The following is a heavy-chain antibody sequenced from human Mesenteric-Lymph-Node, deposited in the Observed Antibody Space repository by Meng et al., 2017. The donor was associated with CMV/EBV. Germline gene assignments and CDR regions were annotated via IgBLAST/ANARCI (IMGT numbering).Heavy chain of an antibody. CDR1: GYY. Sequence: GYYWSWIRQPPGKGLEWIGEINHSGSTNYNPSLKSRVTISVDTSKNQFSLKLSSVTAADTAVYYCARDRASIVVVPAARRPRYFDYWGQGTLVTVSS. J-gene: IGHJ4*02. V-gene: IGHV4-34*01. CDR3: ARDRASIVVVPAARRPRYFDY. CDR2: INHSGST. D-gene: IGHD2-2*01.